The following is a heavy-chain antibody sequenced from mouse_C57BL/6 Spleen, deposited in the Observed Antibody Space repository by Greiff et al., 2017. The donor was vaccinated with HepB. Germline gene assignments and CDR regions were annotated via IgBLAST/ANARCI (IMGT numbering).Heavy chain of an antibody. J-gene: IGHJ1*03. V-gene: IGHV1-82*01. CDR2: IYPGDGDT. CDR1: GYAFSSSW. CDR3: ASDYYGGSYWYFDV. Sequence: QVTLKESGPELVKPGASVKISCKASGYAFSSSWMNWVKQRPGKGLEWIGRIYPGDGDTNYNGKFKGKATLTADKSSSTAYMQLSSLTSEDSAVYFCASDYYGGSYWYFDVWGTGTTVTVSS. D-gene: IGHD1-2*01.